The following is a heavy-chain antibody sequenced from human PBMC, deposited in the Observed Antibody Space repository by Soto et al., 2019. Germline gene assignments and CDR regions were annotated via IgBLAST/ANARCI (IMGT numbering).Heavy chain of an antibody. J-gene: IGHJ4*02. D-gene: IGHD1-26*01. CDR1: GGSISSSSYS. Sequence: QLQLQESGPGLVKPSETLSLTCTVSGGSISSSSYSWGWIRQPPGQGLEWIGSIYYSGTTYYNPSLKRRVTISVDTSKNQFSLKLSSVTAADTGVYYCARSRISGSYPFDYWGQGTLVTVSS. V-gene: IGHV4-39*01. CDR3: ARSRISGSYPFDY. CDR2: IYYSGTT.